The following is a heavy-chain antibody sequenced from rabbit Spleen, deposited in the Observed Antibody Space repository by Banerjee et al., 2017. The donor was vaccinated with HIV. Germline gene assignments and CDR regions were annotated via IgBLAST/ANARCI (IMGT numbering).Heavy chain of an antibody. CDR3: ARDTGTSFSSYGMDL. J-gene: IGHJ6*01. V-gene: IGHV1S45*01. CDR1: GFTLSSYYM. CDR2: IVINT. Sequence: QEHLKESGGGLVQPGGSLKLSCKASGFTLSSYYMNWVRQAPGKGLEWITYIVINTYYANWAKGRFTVSKTASTTVTLQMTSLTVADTATYFCARDTGTSFSSYGMDLWGPGTLVTVS. D-gene: IGHD7-1*01.